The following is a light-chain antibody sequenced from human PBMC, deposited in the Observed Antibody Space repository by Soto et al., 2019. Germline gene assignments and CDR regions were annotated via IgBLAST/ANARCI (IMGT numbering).Light chain of an antibody. V-gene: IGKV3D-15*01. CDR3: QQYKNWPPQFT. CDR2: GAS. CDR1: QSVSSN. Sequence: EIVMTQSPATLSVSPGERATLSCRASQSVSSNLAWYQQKPGQAPRLLIYGASTRDTGIPARFSGSGSGTEYTLTISSLQPEDFAVYYCQQYKNWPPQFTFGPGTKVDIK. J-gene: IGKJ3*01.